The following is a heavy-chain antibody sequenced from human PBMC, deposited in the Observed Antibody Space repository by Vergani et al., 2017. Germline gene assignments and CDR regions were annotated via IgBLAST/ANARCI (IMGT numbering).Heavy chain of an antibody. J-gene: IGHJ6*03. CDR1: GFTFSNAW. V-gene: IGHV3-15*01. CDR3: TIPTGAYYYYYYYMDV. D-gene: IGHD2-2*02. Sequence: EVQLVESGGGLVKPGGSLRLSCAASGFTFSNAWMSWVRQAPGKGLEWVGRIKSKTDGGTTDYASPVKGRFTISRDDSKNTLYLQMNSLKTEDTAVYYCTIPTGAYYYYYYYMDVWGKGTTVTVSS. CDR2: IKSKTDGGTT.